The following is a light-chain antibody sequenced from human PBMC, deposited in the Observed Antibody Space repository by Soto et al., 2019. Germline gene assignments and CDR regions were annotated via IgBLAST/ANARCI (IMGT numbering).Light chain of an antibody. CDR1: QSISSW. J-gene: IGKJ1*01. V-gene: IGKV1-5*03. Sequence: DIQMTQSPSTLSASLGGSVTITCRASQSISSWLAWYQQKPGKAPKLLIYKASSLESGVPSRFSGSGSGTEFTLTISSMQPDDFATYYCQQYNSYPWTFGQGTKLDIK. CDR3: QQYNSYPWT. CDR2: KAS.